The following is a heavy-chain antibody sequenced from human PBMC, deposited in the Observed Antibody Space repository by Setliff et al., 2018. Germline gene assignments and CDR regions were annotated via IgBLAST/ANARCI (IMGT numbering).Heavy chain of an antibody. CDR2: IKQDGSVK. V-gene: IGHV3-7*01. Sequence: PGGSLRLSCAASGFTFSSYWMNWVRQAPGKGLEWVANIKQDGSVKNYVDSVKGRFSISRDNTKNSLYLQMNSLRAEGTAVYYCARDPFGNPVFDPWGQGTLVTVSS. CDR3: ARDPFGNPVFDP. D-gene: IGHD3-10*01. CDR1: GFTFSSYW. J-gene: IGHJ5*02.